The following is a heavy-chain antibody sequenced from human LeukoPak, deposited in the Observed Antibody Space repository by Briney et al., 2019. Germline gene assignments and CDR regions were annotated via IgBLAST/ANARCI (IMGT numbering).Heavy chain of an antibody. V-gene: IGHV3-30*01. CDR1: GFTFSSYG. J-gene: IGHJ4*02. Sequence: PGGSLRLSCAASGFTFSSYGMDWVRQAPGKGLEWVAVISYDGSNKYYADSVKGRFTISRDNSKNTLYLQMNSLRAEDTAVYYCARDPTRYCSGGSCRTLDYWGQGTLVTVSS. CDR2: ISYDGSNK. CDR3: ARDPTRYCSGGSCRTLDY. D-gene: IGHD2-15*01.